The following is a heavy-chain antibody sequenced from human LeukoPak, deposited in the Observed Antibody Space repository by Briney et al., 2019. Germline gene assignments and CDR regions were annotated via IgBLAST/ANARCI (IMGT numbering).Heavy chain of an antibody. CDR3: ARGLCSSTSCYYYYGMDV. CDR2: MNPNGGNT. J-gene: IGHJ6*02. CDR1: GYTFTSYD. D-gene: IGHD2-2*01. Sequence: ASVKVSCKASGYTFTSYDINWVRQATGQGLEWMGWMNPNGGNTGYAQKFQGRVTMTRNTSISTAYMELSSLRSEDTAVYYCARGLCSSTSCYYYYGMDVWGQGTTVTVSS. V-gene: IGHV1-8*01.